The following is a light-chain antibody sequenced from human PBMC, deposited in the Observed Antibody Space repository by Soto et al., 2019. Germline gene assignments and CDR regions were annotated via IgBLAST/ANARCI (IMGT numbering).Light chain of an antibody. CDR1: QSVSNNY. CDR2: GAS. J-gene: IGKJ1*01. Sequence: EIVLTQSPGTLSLSPGERATLSCRASQSVSNNYLAWYQQKPGQAPRXLIYGASNRATGIPDRFSGSGSGTDFTLTISRLEPEDFAVYYCQQYGSSGTFGQGTKVDIK. CDR3: QQYGSSGT. V-gene: IGKV3-20*01.